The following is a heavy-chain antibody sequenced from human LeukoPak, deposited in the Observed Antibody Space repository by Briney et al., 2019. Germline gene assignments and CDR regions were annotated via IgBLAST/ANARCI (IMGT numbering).Heavy chain of an antibody. Sequence: GGSLRLSCAASGFTFSSYDMHWVRQATGKGLEWVSGIGIAGDTYYRGSVKGRFTISRENAKNSLYLQMSGLRAGDTAVYYCARVSTSGYDIWGRGTMVTVSS. D-gene: IGHD2-2*01. CDR2: IGIAGDT. V-gene: IGHV3-13*01. CDR1: GFTFSSYD. J-gene: IGHJ3*02. CDR3: ARVSTSGYDI.